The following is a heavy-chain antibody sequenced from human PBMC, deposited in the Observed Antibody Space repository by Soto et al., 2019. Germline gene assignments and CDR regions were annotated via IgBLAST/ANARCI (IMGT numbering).Heavy chain of an antibody. D-gene: IGHD2-15*01. V-gene: IGHV4-34*01. J-gene: IGHJ5*02. CDR2: INHSGST. Sequence: SETLSLTCAVYGGSFSGYYWSWIRQPPGKGLEWIGEINHSGSTNYNPSLKSRVTISVDTSKNQFSLKLSSVTAADTAVYYCARGRGYCSGGSSRNWFDPWGQGTLVTV. CDR3: ARGRGYCSGGSSRNWFDP. CDR1: GGSFSGYY.